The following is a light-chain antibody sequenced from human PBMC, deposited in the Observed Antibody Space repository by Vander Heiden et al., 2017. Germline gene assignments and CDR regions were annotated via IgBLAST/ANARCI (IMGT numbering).Light chain of an antibody. CDR1: QGSRND. J-gene: IGKJ1*01. CDR2: AAS. V-gene: IGKV1-6*01. CDR3: LQDYNDPRT. Sequence: AIQLTQSPSSLSASVGDRVTITCRASQGSRNDLGWYQHKPGKAPKLLIYAASTLQSGVPSRFSGSGSGTDFTLTISSLQPEDFATYYCLQDYNDPRTFGQGTNVEIK.